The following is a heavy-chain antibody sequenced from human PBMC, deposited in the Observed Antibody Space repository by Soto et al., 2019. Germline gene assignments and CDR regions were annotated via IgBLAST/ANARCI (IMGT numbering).Heavy chain of an antibody. Sequence: SETLSLTCTVSGGSISGYSWNLIRQPAGKGLEWIGRSVNTYYNPSLKSRATISVDTSKNQVSLTLTSVTPADAAVYYCARSPNYYYYGFDVWAQGTTVTVSS. CDR1: GGSISGYS. CDR3: ARSPNYYYYGFDV. J-gene: IGHJ6*02. V-gene: IGHV4-4*07. CDR2: SVNT.